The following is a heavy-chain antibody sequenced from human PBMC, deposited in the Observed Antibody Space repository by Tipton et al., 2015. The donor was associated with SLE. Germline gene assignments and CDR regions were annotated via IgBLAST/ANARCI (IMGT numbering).Heavy chain of an antibody. D-gene: IGHD1-26*01. V-gene: IGHV3-30*04. Sequence: SLRLSCVASRFSISPYAMHWVRQTPGKGLEWVAVISYDGNIDYYADSVKGRFTLSRDNSRNRLFLQMDSLRPEDTALYYCARAGATRDAFDLWGQGTMVTVSS. J-gene: IGHJ3*01. CDR1: RFSISPYA. CDR2: ISYDGNID. CDR3: ARAGATRDAFDL.